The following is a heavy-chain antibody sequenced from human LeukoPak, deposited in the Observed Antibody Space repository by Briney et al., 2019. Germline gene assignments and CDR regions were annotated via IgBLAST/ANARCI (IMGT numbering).Heavy chain of an antibody. CDR3: VKDGLRYFDWLSNWFDP. D-gene: IGHD3-9*01. J-gene: IGHJ5*02. V-gene: IGHV3-64D*06. CDR2: ISRNGGST. Sequence: GRSLRLSCSASGFTFSSYAMHWVRQAPGKGLEYVSAISRNGGSTYYADSVKGRFTISRDNSKNTLYLQMSSLRAEDTAVYYCVKDGLRYFDWLSNWFDPWGQGTLVTVSS. CDR1: GFTFSSYA.